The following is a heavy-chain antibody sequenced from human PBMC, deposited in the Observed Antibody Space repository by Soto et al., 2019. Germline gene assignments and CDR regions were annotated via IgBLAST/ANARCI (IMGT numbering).Heavy chain of an antibody. CDR2: IIPIFGTA. J-gene: IGHJ4*02. CDR3: ARNLGYSSSWSSGRFDY. Sequence: ASVKVSCKASGGTFSSYAISWVRQAPGQGLEWMGGIIPIFGTANYAQKFQGRVTITADESTSTAYMELSSLRSEDMAVYYCARNLGYSSSWSSGRFDYWGQGTLVTVSS. CDR1: GGTFSSYA. V-gene: IGHV1-69*13. D-gene: IGHD6-13*01.